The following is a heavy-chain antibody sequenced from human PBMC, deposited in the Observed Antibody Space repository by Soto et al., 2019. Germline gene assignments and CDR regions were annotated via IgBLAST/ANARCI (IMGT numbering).Heavy chain of an antibody. D-gene: IGHD6-19*01. CDR1: GFTFSSYW. CDR2: IKQDGSEK. CDR3: ARDSGSGWYPDAFDI. V-gene: IGHV3-7*03. J-gene: IGHJ3*02. Sequence: GGSLRLSCAASGFTFSSYWMSWVRQAPVKGLEWVANIKQDGSEKYYVDSVKGRFTISRDNAKNSLYLQMNSLRAEDTAVYYCARDSGSGWYPDAFDIWGQGPMVTVSS.